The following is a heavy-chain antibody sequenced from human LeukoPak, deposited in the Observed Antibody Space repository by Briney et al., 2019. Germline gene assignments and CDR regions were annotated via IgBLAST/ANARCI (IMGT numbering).Heavy chain of an antibody. CDR1: GYTFTSYG. CDR3: ARDSYYDSSGYNGY. Sequence: ASVTVSCKASGYTFTSYGISWVRQAPGQGLEWMGWISAYNGNTNYAQKLQGRVTMTTDTSTSTAYMELRSLRSDDTAVYYCARDSYYDSSGYNGYWGQGTLVTVSS. V-gene: IGHV1-18*01. D-gene: IGHD3-22*01. J-gene: IGHJ4*02. CDR2: ISAYNGNT.